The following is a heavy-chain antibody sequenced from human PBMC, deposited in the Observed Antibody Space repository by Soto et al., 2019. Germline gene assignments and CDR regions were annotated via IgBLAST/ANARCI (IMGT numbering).Heavy chain of an antibody. J-gene: IGHJ4*02. V-gene: IGHV4-4*07. CDR3: ARALTSAAGLYFDC. CDR2: IHTTENT. D-gene: IGHD6-13*01. CDR1: GDSIGSYY. Sequence: ASETLSLTCTVSGDSIGSYYWSWIRQPAGKGMEWIGRIHTTENTNYNPSLRSRVTMSVDTSNNQFSLILTSLTAADTAVYYCARALTSAAGLYFDCWGQGTLVTVSS.